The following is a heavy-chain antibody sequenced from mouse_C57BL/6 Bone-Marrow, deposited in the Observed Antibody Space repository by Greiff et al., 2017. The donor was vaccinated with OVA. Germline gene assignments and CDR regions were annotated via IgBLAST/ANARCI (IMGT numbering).Heavy chain of an antibody. D-gene: IGHD2-3*01. CDR2: IDPENGDT. CDR1: GFNIKDDY. Sequence: VQLQQSGAELVRPGASVKLSCTASGFNIKDDYMHWVKQRPEQGLEWIGWIDPENGDTEYASKFQGKATITAGTSSNTAYLQLSSLTSEDTAVYYCTTLMVIFAYWGQGTLVTVSA. J-gene: IGHJ3*01. V-gene: IGHV14-4*01. CDR3: TTLMVIFAY.